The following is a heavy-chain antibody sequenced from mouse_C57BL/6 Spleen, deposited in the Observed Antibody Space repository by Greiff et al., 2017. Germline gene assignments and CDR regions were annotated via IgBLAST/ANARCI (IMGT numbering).Heavy chain of an antibody. D-gene: IGHD4-1*02. CDR3: ARSGQLGENYAMDY. CDR1: GYTFTSYW. CDR2: IHPNSGST. J-gene: IGHJ4*01. Sequence: VQLQQPGAELVKPGASVKLSCKASGYTFTSYWMHWVKQRPGQGLEWIGMIHPNSGSTNYNEKFKSKATLTVDKSSSTAYMQLSSLTSEDSAVXYCARSGQLGENYAMDYWGQGTTVTVSS. V-gene: IGHV1-64*01.